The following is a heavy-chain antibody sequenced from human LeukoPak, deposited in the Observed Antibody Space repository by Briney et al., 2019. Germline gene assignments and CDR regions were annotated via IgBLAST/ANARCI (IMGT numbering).Heavy chain of an antibody. D-gene: IGHD3-10*01. V-gene: IGHV3-23*01. CDR2: ISGSGGST. Sequence: GGSLRLSCAASGFAFSSYAMSWVRQAPGKGLEWVSAISGSGGSTYYADSVKGRFTISRDNSKNTLYLQMNSLRAEDAAVYYCAKEKDYYGSGSYLPLDYWGQGTLVTVSS. CDR3: AKEKDYYGSGSYLPLDY. CDR1: GFAFSSYA. J-gene: IGHJ4*02.